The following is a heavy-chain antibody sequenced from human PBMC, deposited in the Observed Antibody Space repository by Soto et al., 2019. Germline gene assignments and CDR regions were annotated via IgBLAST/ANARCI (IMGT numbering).Heavy chain of an antibody. Sequence: GASVKVSCKASGYTFTSYGISWVRQAPGQGLEWMGWISAYNGNTNYAQKLQGRVTMTTDTSTSTAYMELRSLRSDDTAVYYCARVGEIAVAEKCCYYSDMVVWGQGTT. V-gene: IGHV1-18*01. CDR1: GYTFTSYG. CDR2: ISAYNGNT. D-gene: IGHD6-19*01. J-gene: IGHJ6*02. CDR3: ARVGEIAVAEKCCYYSDMVV.